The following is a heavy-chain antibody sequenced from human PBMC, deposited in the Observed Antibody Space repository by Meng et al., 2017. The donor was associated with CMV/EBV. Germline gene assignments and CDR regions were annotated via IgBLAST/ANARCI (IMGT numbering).Heavy chain of an antibody. J-gene: IGHJ4*02. Sequence: GGSLRPSCAASGFTFSSYAMHWVRQAPGKGLEWVAVISYDGSNKYYADSVKGRFTISRDNSKNTLYLQMNSLRAEDTAVYYCARDLYKTPGAPFDYWGQGTLVTVSS. CDR3: ARDLYKTPGAPFDY. D-gene: IGHD7-27*01. V-gene: IGHV3-30*04. CDR2: ISYDGSNK. CDR1: GFTFSSYA.